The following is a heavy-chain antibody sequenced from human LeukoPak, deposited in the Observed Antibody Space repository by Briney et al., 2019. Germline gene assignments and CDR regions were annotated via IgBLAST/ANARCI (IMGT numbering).Heavy chain of an antibody. CDR3: ARGMSRRAVAGTY. CDR2: INPNSGGT. V-gene: IGHV1-2*04. D-gene: IGHD6-19*01. CDR1: GYTFTVCY. J-gene: IGHJ4*02. Sequence: AAATVSCNASGYTFTVCYMHWVRQAPGQGLEWMGWINPNSGGTNYAQKFQGWVTMTRDTSISTAYMELSRLRSDDTAVYYCARGMSRRAVAGTYWGQGTMVTVSS.